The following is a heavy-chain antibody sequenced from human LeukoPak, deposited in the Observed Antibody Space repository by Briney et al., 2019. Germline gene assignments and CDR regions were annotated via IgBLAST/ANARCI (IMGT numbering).Heavy chain of an antibody. D-gene: IGHD5-18*01. V-gene: IGHV4-34*01. J-gene: IGHJ4*02. CDR1: GGSFSGYY. CDR3: ARAVDTAMVRVDY. Sequence: SETLSLTRAVYGGSFSGYYWSWIRQPPGKGLEWIGEINHSGSTNYNPSLKSRVTISVDTSKNQFSLKLSSVTAADTAVYYCARAVDTAMVRVDYWGQGTLVTVSS. CDR2: INHSGST.